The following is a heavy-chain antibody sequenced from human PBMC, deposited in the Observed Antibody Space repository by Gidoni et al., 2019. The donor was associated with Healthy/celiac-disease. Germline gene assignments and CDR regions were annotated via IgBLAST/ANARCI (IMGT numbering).Heavy chain of an antibody. CDR1: GFTFSSYA. V-gene: IGHV3-23*01. J-gene: IGHJ4*02. CDR3: AKDQELIVATVFDY. Sequence: ELQLLESGGGLVQPGGSLDLSFAAPGFTFSSYAMSWVRQAPGKGMEWVSAISGSGGRTYYADSVKGRLTISRDNSKNTLYLQMNSLRAEDTAVYYCAKDQELIVATVFDYWGQGTLVTVSS. CDR2: ISGSGGRT. D-gene: IGHD5-12*01.